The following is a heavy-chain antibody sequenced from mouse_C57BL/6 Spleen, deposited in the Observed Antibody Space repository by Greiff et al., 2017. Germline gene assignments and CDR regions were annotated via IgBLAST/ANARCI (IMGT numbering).Heavy chain of an antibody. CDR2: IYPGSGST. CDR1: GYPFTSYW. CDR3: ARPAAYYSNQGFAY. V-gene: IGHV1-55*01. J-gene: IGHJ3*01. Sequence: QVQLQQPGAELVKPGASVKMSCKASGYPFTSYWITWVKQRPGQGLEWIGDIYPGSGSTNYNEKFKSKATLTVDTSSSTAYMQLSSLTSEDSAVYYCARPAAYYSNQGFAYWGQGTLVTVSA. D-gene: IGHD2-5*01.